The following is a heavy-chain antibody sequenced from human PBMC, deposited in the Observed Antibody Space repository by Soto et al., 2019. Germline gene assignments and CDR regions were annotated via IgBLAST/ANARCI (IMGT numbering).Heavy chain of an antibody. CDR1: GYTFTSYC. Sequence: ASVKVSCKASGYTFTSYCISWVRQAPGQGLEWMGWISAYNGNTNYAQKLQGRVTMTTDTSTSTAYMELRSLRSDDTAVYYCAREDDSSGWYGSFDIWGQGTMVTVSS. V-gene: IGHV1-18*01. CDR2: ISAYNGNT. D-gene: IGHD6-19*01. CDR3: AREDDSSGWYGSFDI. J-gene: IGHJ3*02.